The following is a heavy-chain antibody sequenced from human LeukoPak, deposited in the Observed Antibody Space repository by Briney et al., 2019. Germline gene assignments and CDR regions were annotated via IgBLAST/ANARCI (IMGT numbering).Heavy chain of an antibody. CDR1: GFTFSSCA. D-gene: IGHD3-16*02. CDR3: ARDYLWGSYRYTPLDY. J-gene: IGHJ4*02. Sequence: GGSLRLSCAASGFTFSSCAMHWVRQAPGKGLEWVAVISYDGNNKYYADSVKGRLTISRDNSKNTLYLQMNSLRAEDTAVYYCARDYLWGSYRYTPLDYWGQGTLVTVSS. CDR2: ISYDGNNK. V-gene: IGHV3-30*04.